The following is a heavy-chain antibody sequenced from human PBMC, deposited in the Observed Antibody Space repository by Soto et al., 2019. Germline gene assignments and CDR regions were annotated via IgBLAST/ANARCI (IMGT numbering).Heavy chain of an antibody. Sequence: GGSLRLSCAASGFTFSSYAMSWVRQAPGKGLEWVSAISGSGGSTYYADSVKGRFTISRDNSRNTLYLQMNSLRAEDTAVYYCAREFVLNRGPGVWGKGTTVTVSS. CDR1: GFTFSSYA. D-gene: IGHD3-16*02. CDR2: ISGSGGST. CDR3: AREFVLNRGPGV. J-gene: IGHJ6*04. V-gene: IGHV3-23*01.